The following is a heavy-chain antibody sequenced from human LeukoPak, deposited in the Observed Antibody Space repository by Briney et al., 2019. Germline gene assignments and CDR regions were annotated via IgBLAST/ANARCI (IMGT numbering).Heavy chain of an antibody. CDR2: IYSGGST. V-gene: IGHV3-66*01. CDR3: ARVDTAMVTGYYYGMDV. J-gene: IGHJ6*02. CDR1: GFTFSSNY. Sequence: GGSLRLSCAASGFTFSSNYMSWVRQAPGKGLEWVSVIYSGGSTYYADSVKGRFTISRDNSKNALYLQMNSLRAEDTAVYYCARVDTAMVTGYYYGMDVWGQGTTVTVSS. D-gene: IGHD5-18*01.